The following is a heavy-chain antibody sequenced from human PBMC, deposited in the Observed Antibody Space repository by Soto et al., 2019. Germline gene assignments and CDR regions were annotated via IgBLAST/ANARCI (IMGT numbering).Heavy chain of an antibody. CDR2: ISAYNGNT. V-gene: IGHV1-18*01. CDR3: ARDGHYYDSSCYSPYYYYGMDV. J-gene: IGHJ6*02. Sequence: ASVKVSCKASGYTFTSYGISWVRQAPGQGLEWMGWISAYNGNTNYAQKLQGRVTMTTDTSTSTAYMELRSLRPDDTAVYYCARDGHYYDSSCYSPYYYYGMDVCGQGATVTVYS. D-gene: IGHD3-22*01. CDR1: GYTFTSYG.